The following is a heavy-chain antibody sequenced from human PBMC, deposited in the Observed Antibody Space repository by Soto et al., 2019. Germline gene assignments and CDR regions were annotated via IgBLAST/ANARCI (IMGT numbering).Heavy chain of an antibody. CDR3: ARDRGAYGMDV. V-gene: IGHV1-18*01. Sequence: QVQLVQSGAEVKKPGASVKVSCKASGYTFTSYGISWVRQAPGQGLEWMGWISAYNGNTNYAQKLQGRVTMTTDTTTSTAYLELRSLRCDDTAVYYCARDRGAYGMDVWGQGTTVTVSS. CDR2: ISAYNGNT. CDR1: GYTFTSYG. J-gene: IGHJ6*02.